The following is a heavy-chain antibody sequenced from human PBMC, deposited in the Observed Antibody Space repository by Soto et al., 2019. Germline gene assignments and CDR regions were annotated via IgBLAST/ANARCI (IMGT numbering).Heavy chain of an antibody. J-gene: IGHJ4*02. CDR2: IIPIFGTA. CDR1: GGTFSSYA. CDR3: AICITFFGVVPNFDY. D-gene: IGHD3-3*01. Sequence: QVQLVQSGAEVKKPGSSVKVSCKASGGTFSSYAISWVRQAPGQGLEWMGGIIPIFGTANYAQKFQGRVRITADKSTNKAYMDLSSLSSEHRPVYSCAICITFFGVVPNFDYWAQGPLGPVSS. V-gene: IGHV1-69*06.